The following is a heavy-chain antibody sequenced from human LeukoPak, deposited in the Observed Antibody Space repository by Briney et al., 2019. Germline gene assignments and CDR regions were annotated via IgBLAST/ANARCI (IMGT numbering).Heavy chain of an antibody. CDR2: INPSGGST. V-gene: IGHV1-46*01. CDR3: ARVGTIFGVTSRYWFDP. Sequence: WASVNVSCMASGYTFISYYIHWVRQAPGRGLEWMGIINPSGGSTSYAQKFQGRVTMTRDTSTSTVYMELSSLRSEDTAVYYCARVGTIFGVTSRYWFDPWGQGTLVTVSS. CDR1: GYTFISYY. J-gene: IGHJ5*02. D-gene: IGHD3-3*01.